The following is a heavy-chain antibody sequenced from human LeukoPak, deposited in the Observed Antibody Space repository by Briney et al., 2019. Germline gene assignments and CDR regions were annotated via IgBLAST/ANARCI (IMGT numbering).Heavy chain of an antibody. D-gene: IGHD3-3*01. V-gene: IGHV1-69*05. J-gene: IGHJ3*02. CDR3: AREVPYYDFWSGYSKRGDAFDI. CDR2: IIPIFGTA. CDR1: GGTFSSYA. Sequence: SVKVSCKASGGTFSSYAISWVRQAPGQGLEWMGGIIPIFGTANYAQKFQGRVTITTDESTSTAYMELSSLRSEDTAVYYCAREVPYYDFWSGYSKRGDAFDIWGQGAMVTVSS.